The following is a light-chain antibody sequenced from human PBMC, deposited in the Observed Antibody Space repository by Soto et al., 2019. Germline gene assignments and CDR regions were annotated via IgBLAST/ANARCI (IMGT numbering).Light chain of an antibody. J-gene: IGKJ1*01. CDR3: MQALQTLWT. Sequence: DIVMTQSPLSLPVTPGEPASISCRSSQSLLHSNGYNYLDWFLQKPGQSPQLLISLGSNRSSGVPDRFSGSGSGTDFTLKISRVEAEDVGVYYCMQALQTLWTFGQGTKVDIK. CDR2: LGS. V-gene: IGKV2-28*01. CDR1: QSLLHSNGYNY.